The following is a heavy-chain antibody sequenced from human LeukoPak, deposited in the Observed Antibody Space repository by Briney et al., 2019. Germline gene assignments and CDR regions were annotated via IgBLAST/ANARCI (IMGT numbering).Heavy chain of an antibody. CDR2: ISSSSYI. CDR1: GFTFSSYS. D-gene: IGHD6-13*01. CDR3: ARGAAATDDAFDI. J-gene: IGHJ3*02. Sequence: GGSLRLSCAASGFTFSSYSMTWVRQAPGKGLEWVSSISSSSYICYADSVKGRFTISRDNAKNSLYLQRNSLRAEDTAVYYCARGAAATDDAFDIWGQGTMVTVSS. V-gene: IGHV3-21*01.